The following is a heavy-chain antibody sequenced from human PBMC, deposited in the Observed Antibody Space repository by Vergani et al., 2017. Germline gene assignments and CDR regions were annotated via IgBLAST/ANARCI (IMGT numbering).Heavy chain of an antibody. D-gene: IGHD3-10*01. Sequence: EVRLVDSGGGLVQPGGSLRLSCEASGFSFPGYAMSWVRQAPGKGLEWVSSVSGSSATPYYADSVKGRFIISRDNSKNTLHLQMNSLRADDTAVYYCAKLPTMVRGEDFDYWGQGTLVTVSS. CDR1: GFSFPGYA. CDR2: VSGSSATP. V-gene: IGHV3-23*04. J-gene: IGHJ4*02. CDR3: AKLPTMVRGEDFDY.